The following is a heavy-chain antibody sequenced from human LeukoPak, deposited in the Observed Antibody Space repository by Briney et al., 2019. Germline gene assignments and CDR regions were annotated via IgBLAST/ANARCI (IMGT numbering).Heavy chain of an antibody. Sequence: GGSLGLSCAASGFTFDSYGIHWVRQAPGKGLEWVAGISYDGSNKYFGGSVKGRFTISRDNSRNTVYLQMNSLRIEDTAMYYCAKVWRDDHISGSYRGFPHWGQGTLVTVSS. CDR2: ISYDGSNK. J-gene: IGHJ4*02. D-gene: IGHD3-16*02. CDR1: GFTFDSYG. V-gene: IGHV3-30*18. CDR3: AKVWRDDHISGSYRGFPH.